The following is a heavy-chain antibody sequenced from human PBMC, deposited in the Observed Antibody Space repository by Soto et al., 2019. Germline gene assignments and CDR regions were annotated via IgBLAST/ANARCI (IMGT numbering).Heavy chain of an antibody. CDR1: GFTFSSYA. Sequence: EVQLLESGGGLVQPGGSLRLSCAASGFTFSSYAMSWVRQAPGMGLEWVSAISGSGGSTYYADSVKGRFTISRDNSKNTLYLQMNSLRAEDTAVYYCAKDREVERLERPFDYWGQGTLVTVSS. V-gene: IGHV3-23*01. CDR3: AKDREVERLERPFDY. CDR2: ISGSGGST. D-gene: IGHD1-1*01. J-gene: IGHJ4*02.